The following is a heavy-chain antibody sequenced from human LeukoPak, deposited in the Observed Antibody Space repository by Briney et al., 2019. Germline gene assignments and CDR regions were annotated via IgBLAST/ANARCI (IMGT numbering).Heavy chain of an antibody. D-gene: IGHD1-1*01. V-gene: IGHV3-7*01. CDR3: ARTTHTDY. Sequence: PGGSLRLSCAASGFTFNTYWMTWVRQAPGKGLEWVATIKEDSSEKYYVDSVRGRFTTSRDNAENSLYLQMNSLRVEDTAVYYCARTTHTDYWGQGTLVTVSS. J-gene: IGHJ4*02. CDR1: GFTFNTYW. CDR2: IKEDSSEK.